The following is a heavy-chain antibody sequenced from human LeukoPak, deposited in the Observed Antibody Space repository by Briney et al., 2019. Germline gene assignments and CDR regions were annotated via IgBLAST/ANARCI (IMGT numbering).Heavy chain of an antibody. CDR2: ISAYNGNT. CDR3: ARGYCGGDYYSGPGDY. V-gene: IGHV1-18*04. D-gene: IGHD2-21*01. Sequence: GASVKVSCKASGYTFTGYYMDWVRQAPGQGLEWMGWISAYNGNTNYAQKLQGRVTMTTDTSTSTAYMELRSLRSDDTAVYYCARGYCGGDYYSGPGDYWGQGTLVTVSS. J-gene: IGHJ4*02. CDR1: GYTFTGYY.